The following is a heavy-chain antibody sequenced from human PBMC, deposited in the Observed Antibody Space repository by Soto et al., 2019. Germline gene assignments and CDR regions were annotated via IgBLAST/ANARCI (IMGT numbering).Heavy chain of an antibody. D-gene: IGHD6-19*01. V-gene: IGHV3-30*18. Sequence: GGSLRLSCAASGFTFSSYGMHWVRQAPGKGLEWVAVISYDGSNKYYADSVKGRFTISRDNSKNTLYLQMNSLRAEDTAVYYCAKDYSSGWYVYYYFDYWGQGTLVTVYS. J-gene: IGHJ4*02. CDR1: GFTFSSYG. CDR2: ISYDGSNK. CDR3: AKDYSSGWYVYYYFDY.